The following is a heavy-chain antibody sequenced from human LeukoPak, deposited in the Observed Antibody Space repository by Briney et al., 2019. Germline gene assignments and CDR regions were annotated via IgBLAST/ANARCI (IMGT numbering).Heavy chain of an antibody. CDR2: ISISGSTI. Sequence: GGSLRLSCAASGFTFSSYEMNGVRQAPGKGLEGVSYISISGSTIYYADSVKGRFTISRDNAKNSLYLQMNSLRAEATAVYYCARGYSSSWHHYYYYMDVWGKGTTVTVSS. J-gene: IGHJ6*03. CDR1: GFTFSSYE. D-gene: IGHD6-13*01. CDR3: ARGYSSSWHHYYYYMDV. V-gene: IGHV3-48*03.